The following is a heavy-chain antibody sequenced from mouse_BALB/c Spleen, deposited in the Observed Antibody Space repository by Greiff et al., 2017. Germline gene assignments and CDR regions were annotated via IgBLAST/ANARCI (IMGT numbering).Heavy chain of an antibody. D-gene: IGHD2-1*01. CDR3: ARRHGNYWYFDV. CDR2: ISNGGGST. Sequence: DVKLVESGGGLVQPGGSLKLSCAASGFTFSSYTMSWVRQTPEKRLEWVAYISNGGGSTYYPDTVKGRFTIARDNAKNTLYLQMSSLKSEDTAMYYCARRHGNYWYFDVWGAGTTVTVSS. J-gene: IGHJ1*01. CDR1: GFTFSSYT. V-gene: IGHV5-12-2*01.